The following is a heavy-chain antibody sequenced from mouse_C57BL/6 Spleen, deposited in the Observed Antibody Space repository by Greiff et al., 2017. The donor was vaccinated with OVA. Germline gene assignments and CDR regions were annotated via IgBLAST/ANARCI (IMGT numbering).Heavy chain of an antibody. Sequence: DVKLQESGPGLVKPSQSLSLTCSVTGYSITSGYYWNWIRQFPGNKLEWMGYISYDGSNNYNPSLKNRISITRGTSKNQFFLKLKYVTTEDTATNYCARDRDYGSSDYWGQGTTLTVSS. V-gene: IGHV3-6*01. D-gene: IGHD1-1*01. CDR2: ISYDGSN. J-gene: IGHJ2*01. CDR1: GYSITSGYY. CDR3: ARDRDYGSSDY.